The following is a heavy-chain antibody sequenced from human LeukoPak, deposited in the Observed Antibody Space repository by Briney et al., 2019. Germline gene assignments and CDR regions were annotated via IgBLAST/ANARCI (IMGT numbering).Heavy chain of an antibody. D-gene: IGHD4/OR15-4a*01. CDR2: MNPNSGNT. Sequence: EASVTVSCKASGYTFTIYDINWVRQASGQGLEWMGWMNPNSGNTGYAQNFQVRVTITRNTSISTAYMELSSLRSDDTAVYYCARGPAGTGASTFDIWGQGTMVTVSS. CDR1: GYTFTIYD. J-gene: IGHJ3*02. V-gene: IGHV1-8*03. CDR3: ARGPAGTGASTFDI.